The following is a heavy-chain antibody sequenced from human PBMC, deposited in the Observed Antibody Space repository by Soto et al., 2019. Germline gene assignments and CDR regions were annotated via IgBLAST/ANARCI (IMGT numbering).Heavy chain of an antibody. V-gene: IGHV3-30*03. CDR3: AIIAVAADGDY. Sequence: QVQLVESGGGVVQPGRSLRLSCAASGFTFSSYGMHWVRKAPGKGLEWVAVISYDGSNKYYADSVKGRFTISRDNSKNTLYLQMNSLRAEDTAVYYCAIIAVAADGDYWGQGTLVTVSS. D-gene: IGHD6-19*01. CDR2: ISYDGSNK. J-gene: IGHJ4*02. CDR1: GFTFSSYG.